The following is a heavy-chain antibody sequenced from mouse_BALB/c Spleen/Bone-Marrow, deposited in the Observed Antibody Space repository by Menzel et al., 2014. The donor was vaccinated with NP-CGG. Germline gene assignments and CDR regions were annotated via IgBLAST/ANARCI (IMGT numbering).Heavy chain of an antibody. CDR1: GFTFSSYT. CDR2: ISSGGGNT. CDR3: ARAYYRYPFDY. D-gene: IGHD2-14*01. Sequence: EVKLVESGGGLVKPGGSPKLSCAASGFTFSSYTMSWVRQTPEKRLEWVATISSGGGNTYYPDSMKGRFTISRDNAKNNLYLQMSSLRSEDTALYYCARAYYRYPFDYWGQGTTLTVSS. J-gene: IGHJ2*01. V-gene: IGHV5-9*03.